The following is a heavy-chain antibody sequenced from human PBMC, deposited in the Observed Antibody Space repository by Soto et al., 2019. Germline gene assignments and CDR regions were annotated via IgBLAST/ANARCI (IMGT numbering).Heavy chain of an antibody. J-gene: IGHJ4*02. CDR1: GFTFSSYA. D-gene: IGHD3-22*01. V-gene: IGHV3-23*01. Sequence: VGSLRPSCAASGFTFSSYAMSWVRQAPGKGLEWVSAISGSGGSTYYADSVKGRFTISRDNSKNTLYLQMNSLRAEDTAVYYCAKTAQRFYDSSGYSYYFDYWGQGTLVTVSS. CDR3: AKTAQRFYDSSGYSYYFDY. CDR2: ISGSGGST.